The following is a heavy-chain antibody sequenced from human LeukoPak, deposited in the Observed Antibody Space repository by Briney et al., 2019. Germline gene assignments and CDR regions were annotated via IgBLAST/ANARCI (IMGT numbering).Heavy chain of an antibody. CDR2: ISGSGGST. D-gene: IGHD3-10*01. V-gene: IGHV3-23*01. J-gene: IGHJ4*02. Sequence: GGSLRLSCAASGFTFSSYGMSWVRQAPGKGLEWVSAISGSGGSTYYADSVKGRFTISRDNSKNTLYLQMNSLRAEDTAVYYCAKGRTMVRGVIWSNWGQGTLVTVSS. CDR3: AKGRTMVRGVIWSN. CDR1: GFTFSSYG.